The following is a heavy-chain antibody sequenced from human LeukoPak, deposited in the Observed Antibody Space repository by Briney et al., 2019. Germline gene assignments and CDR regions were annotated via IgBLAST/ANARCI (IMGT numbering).Heavy chain of an antibody. D-gene: IGHD4-17*01. CDR3: ARRGVSYGDPHDY. CDR2: IYYSGST. Sequence: SETLSLTCTVSGGSISSYYWSWIRQPPGKGLEWIGYIYYSGSTNYNPSLKSRVTISVDTSKNQFSLKLSSVTAADTAVYYCARRGVSYGDPHDYWGQGTLVTVSS. CDR1: GGSISSYY. V-gene: IGHV4-59*08. J-gene: IGHJ4*02.